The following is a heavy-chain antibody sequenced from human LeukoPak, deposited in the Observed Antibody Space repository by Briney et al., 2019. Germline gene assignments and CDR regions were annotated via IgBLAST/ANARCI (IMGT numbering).Heavy chain of an antibody. Sequence: PGGSLRLSCAASGFTLSSFAMSWVREAPGSGLGWGSGISGSGEYTYYADSVKGRFTISRDNSKNTLYLQMNSLRVEDTAVYYCTKGGRRFVLSEYWGQGTLVTVSS. CDR1: GFTLSSFA. V-gene: IGHV3-23*01. CDR3: TKGGRRFVLSEY. CDR2: ISGSGEYT. D-gene: IGHD3-3*01. J-gene: IGHJ4*02.